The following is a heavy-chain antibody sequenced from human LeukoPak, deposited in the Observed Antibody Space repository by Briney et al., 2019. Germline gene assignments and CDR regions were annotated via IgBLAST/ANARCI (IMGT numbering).Heavy chain of an antibody. CDR3: AKDIVVVTSGSNAFDI. Sequence: GSLRLSCAASGFIFSSYAMSWVRQAPGKGLEWVSSISGSGGSTYYADSVKGRFTISRDNSKNTLYLQMNSLRAEDTAVYYCAKDIVVVTSGSNAFDIWGQGTTVTVSS. J-gene: IGHJ3*02. CDR1: GFIFSSYA. CDR2: ISGSGGST. V-gene: IGHV3-23*01. D-gene: IGHD2-21*02.